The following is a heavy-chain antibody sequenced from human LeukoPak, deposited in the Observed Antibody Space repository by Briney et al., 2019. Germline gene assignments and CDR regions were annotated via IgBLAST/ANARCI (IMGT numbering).Heavy chain of an antibody. V-gene: IGHV4-4*07. D-gene: IGHD1-26*01. CDR3: ARTIGGSYYFDY. Sequence: PSETLSLTCTVSGGSMSRYYWSWIRQPAGKGLEWIGRMYPTGSTNYNPSLKSRVTMSVDTSTNQFSLKLSSVPAADTAVYYCARTIGGSYYFDYWGQGTLVTVSS. CDR1: GGSMSRYY. J-gene: IGHJ4*02. CDR2: MYPTGST.